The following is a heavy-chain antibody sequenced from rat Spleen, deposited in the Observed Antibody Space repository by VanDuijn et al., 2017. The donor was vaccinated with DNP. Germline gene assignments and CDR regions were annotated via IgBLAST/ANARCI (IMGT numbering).Heavy chain of an antibody. J-gene: IGHJ2*01. CDR1: GFSLTGNS. CDR2: IWGGGST. V-gene: IGHV2-1*01. Sequence: QVQLEESGPGLVQPSQTLSLTCIVSGFSLTGNSVHWVRQPPGKGLEWVGTIWGGGSTDYNSVFKSRLSISKDTSKSQVFLKMNSLQADDTGTYYCAREEPRILSFFSSLFDYWGQGVMVTVSS. CDR3: AREEPRILSFFSSLFDY. D-gene: IGHD1-2*01.